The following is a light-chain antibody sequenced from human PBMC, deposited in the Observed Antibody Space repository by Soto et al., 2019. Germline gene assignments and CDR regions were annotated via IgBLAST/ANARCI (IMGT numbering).Light chain of an antibody. Sequence: QSALTQPASVSGSPGQSITTAWELDLGAYKYVSWYQQHPDKAPKLILYEVSRRPSGVSNRFSGSKSGNTASLTISGLLAEDEADYSCSSYTNTSTLVFGTGTKVTVL. CDR3: SSYTNTSTLV. CDR2: EVS. J-gene: IGLJ1*01. CDR1: DLGAYKY. V-gene: IGLV2-14*03.